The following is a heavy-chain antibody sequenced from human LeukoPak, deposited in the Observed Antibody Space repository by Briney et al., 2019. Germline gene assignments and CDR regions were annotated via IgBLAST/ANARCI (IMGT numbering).Heavy chain of an antibody. J-gene: IGHJ4*02. V-gene: IGHV3-48*01. CDR2: ISSSSSTI. Sequence: GGSLRLSCAASGFTFSSYSMNWVRQAPGKALEWVSYISSSSSTIYYADSVKGRFTISRDNAKSSLYLQMNSLRAEDTAVYYCARDYYDSSGYAFDYWGQGTLVTVSS. CDR3: ARDYYDSSGYAFDY. CDR1: GFTFSSYS. D-gene: IGHD3-22*01.